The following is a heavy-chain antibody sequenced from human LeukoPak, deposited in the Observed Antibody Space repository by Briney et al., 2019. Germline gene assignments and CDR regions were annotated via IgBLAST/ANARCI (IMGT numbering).Heavy chain of an antibody. CDR2: ISWNSGSI. CDR1: GFTFDDYA. Sequence: GGSLRLSCAASGFTFDDYAMHWVRQAPGKGLEWVSGISWNSGSIGYADSVKGRFTISRDNAKNSLYLQMNSLRAEDTALYYCAKGSPEGYFDYWGQGTLVTVSS. V-gene: IGHV3-9*01. J-gene: IGHJ4*02. D-gene: IGHD1-14*01. CDR3: AKGSPEGYFDY.